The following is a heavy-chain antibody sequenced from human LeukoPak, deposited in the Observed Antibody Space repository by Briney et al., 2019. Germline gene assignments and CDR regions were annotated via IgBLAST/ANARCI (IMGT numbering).Heavy chain of an antibody. CDR3: ARDRLGPSFSVSHFDL. Sequence: PGGSLRLSCATSGFTFVDYGLSWVRRAPGKGLEWLCAINCNGSITDYADSVKGRFTISRDNAKNSLYLRMDSLRAEDTALYYCARDRLGPSFSVSHFDLWGQETLVTVSS. J-gene: IGHJ4*02. CDR2: INCNGSIT. CDR1: GFTFVDYG. D-gene: IGHD3-3*02. V-gene: IGHV3-20*04.